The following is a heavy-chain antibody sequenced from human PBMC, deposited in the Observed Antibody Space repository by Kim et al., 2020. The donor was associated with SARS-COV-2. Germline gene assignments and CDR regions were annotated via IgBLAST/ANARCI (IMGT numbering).Heavy chain of an antibody. V-gene: IGHV5-51*01. D-gene: IGHD3-9*01. CDR2: IFPDDSHMRYSP. CDR1: GYSFSNNW. CDR3: ARHYFGAASWALGMDV. J-gene: IGHJ6*02. Sequence: GESLKISCQGSGYSFSNNWIAWVRQMPGKGLEWMGNIFPDDSHMRYSPRYSPSFEGQVVMSVDKSTNTAYLLWSSLKASDTAIYYCARHYFGAASWALGMDVWGQGTTVIVSS.